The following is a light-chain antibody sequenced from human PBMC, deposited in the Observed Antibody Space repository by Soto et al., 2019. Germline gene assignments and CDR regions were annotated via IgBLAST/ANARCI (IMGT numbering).Light chain of an antibody. Sequence: IQVTHSPSSLTAPVGQRHTNTCQASQDISHYLNWCQQKPGKAPKLLIYDAFNLETGVPSRFSGSGSGTDFTFTIRSLQPEDIAIYYCQQYDSLPRTFGGGTKVDIK. CDR2: DAF. CDR1: QDISHY. J-gene: IGKJ4*02. V-gene: IGKV1-33*01. CDR3: QQYDSLPRT.